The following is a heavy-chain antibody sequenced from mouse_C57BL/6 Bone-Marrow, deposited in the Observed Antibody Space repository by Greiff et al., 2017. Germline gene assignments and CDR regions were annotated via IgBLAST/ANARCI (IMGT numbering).Heavy chain of an antibody. CDR3: ARGPTVRSVY. CDR2: ISSGGSYT. CDR1: GFTFSSYG. D-gene: IGHD1-1*01. J-gene: IGHJ2*01. V-gene: IGHV5-6*01. Sequence: EVQLVESGGDLVKPGGSLKLSCAASGFTFSSYGMSWVRQTPDKRLEWVATISSGGSYTYYPDSVKGRFTISRDNAKNTLYLQMSSLTSEYTAMYYCARGPTVRSVYWGQGTTLTVSS.